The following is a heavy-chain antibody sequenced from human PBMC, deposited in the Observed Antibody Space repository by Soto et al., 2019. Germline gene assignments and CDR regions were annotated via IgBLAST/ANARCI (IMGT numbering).Heavy chain of an antibody. CDR3: ARVCSITSCYQIWPNYYYGMDV. J-gene: IGHJ6*02. CDR1: GYSFTSYW. D-gene: IGHD2-2*01. Sequence: PGESLKISCKGSGYSFTSYWIGWVRQMPGKGLEWMGIIYPGDSDTRYSPSFQGQVTISADKSISTAYLQWSSLKASDTAMYYCARVCSITSCYQIWPNYYYGMDVWGQGTTVTVS. CDR2: IYPGDSDT. V-gene: IGHV5-51*01.